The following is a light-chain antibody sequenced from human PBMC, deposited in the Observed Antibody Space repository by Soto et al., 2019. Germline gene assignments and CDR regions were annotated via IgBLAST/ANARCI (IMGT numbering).Light chain of an antibody. CDR1: SSNIGSNY. Sequence: QSVLTQPPSASETPGQRVTISCSGSSSNIGSNYVYWYQQFPGTAPKLLIYRNDQRPSGVPDRFSGSKSGTSASLAISGLRSEDEADYYCAAWDDSLSGVVFGGGTKLTAL. J-gene: IGLJ2*01. CDR2: RND. V-gene: IGLV1-47*01. CDR3: AAWDDSLSGVV.